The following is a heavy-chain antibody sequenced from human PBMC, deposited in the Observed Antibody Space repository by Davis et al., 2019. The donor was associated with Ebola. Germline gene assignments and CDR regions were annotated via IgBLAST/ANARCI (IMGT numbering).Heavy chain of an antibody. Sequence: ASVKVSCKASSYTFTSYGISWVRQAPGQGLEWMGWMNPNSRNTGYAQKFQGRVTMTRDTSISTAYMELSSLRPEDTAVYYCARGDIVATMGSWFDPWGQGVLITVSS. D-gene: IGHD5-12*01. V-gene: IGHV1-8*02. CDR2: MNPNSRNT. CDR3: ARGDIVATMGSWFDP. J-gene: IGHJ5*02. CDR1: SYTFTSYG.